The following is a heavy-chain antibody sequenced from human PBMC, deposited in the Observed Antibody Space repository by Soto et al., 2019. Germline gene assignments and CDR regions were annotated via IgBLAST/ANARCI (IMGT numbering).Heavy chain of an antibody. V-gene: IGHV1-2*02. J-gene: IGHJ6*02. D-gene: IGHD6-13*01. CDR1: GYTFTGYY. CDR3: ARDFTADSSSWRPYYNYGMDV. CDR2: INPNSGGT. Sequence: ASVKVSCKASGYTFTGYYMHWVRQAPGQGLEWMGWINPNSGGTNYAQKFQGRVTMTRDKFISTAYTEMSRLRSDDTAVYYCARDFTADSSSWRPYYNYGMDVWGQGTTVTVSS.